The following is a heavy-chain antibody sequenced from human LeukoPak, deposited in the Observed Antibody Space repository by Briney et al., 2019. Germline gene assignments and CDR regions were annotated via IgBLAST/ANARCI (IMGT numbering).Heavy chain of an antibody. CDR1: GFTFSSYS. Sequence: PGGSLRLSCAASGFTFSSYSMNWVRQAPGKGLEWVSSISSSSSYIYYADSVKGRFTISRDNAKNSLYLQMNSLRAEDTAVYYCARGFVVVPAAMSDYWGQGTLVTVSS. D-gene: IGHD2-2*01. V-gene: IGHV3-21*01. CDR3: ARGFVVVPAAMSDY. J-gene: IGHJ4*02. CDR2: ISSSSSYI.